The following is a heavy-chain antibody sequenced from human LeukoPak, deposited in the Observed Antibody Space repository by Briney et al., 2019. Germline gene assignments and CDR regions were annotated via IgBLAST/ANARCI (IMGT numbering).Heavy chain of an antibody. J-gene: IGHJ3*01. D-gene: IGHD3-22*01. CDR1: GFTFDDYT. V-gene: IGHV3-43*01. CDR3: AKDFADNSGPGHV. CDR2: ISWDGGST. Sequence: GGSLRLSCAASGFTFDDYTMHWVRQAPGKGLEWVSLISWDGGSTYYADSVKGRFTISRDNSKNSLYLQMNSLRTEDTALYYCAKDFADNSGPGHVWGQGTMVTVSS.